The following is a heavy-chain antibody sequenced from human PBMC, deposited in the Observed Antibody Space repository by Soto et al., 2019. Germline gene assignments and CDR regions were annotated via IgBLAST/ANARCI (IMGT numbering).Heavy chain of an antibody. CDR3: ARGPGSSSWPIDY. Sequence: SETLSLTCTVSGGSISSGGYYWSWIRQHPGKGLEWIGYIYYSGSTYYNPSLKSRVTISVDTSKSQFSLKLSSVTAADTAVYYCARGPGSSSWPIDYWGQGTLVTVSS. CDR1: GGSISSGGYY. V-gene: IGHV4-31*03. J-gene: IGHJ4*02. CDR2: IYYSGST. D-gene: IGHD6-13*01.